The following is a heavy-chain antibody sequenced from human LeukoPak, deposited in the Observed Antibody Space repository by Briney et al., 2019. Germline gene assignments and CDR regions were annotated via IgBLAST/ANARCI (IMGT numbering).Heavy chain of an antibody. CDR1: GYTFTGYY. CDR2: INPNSGGT. V-gene: IGHV1-2*02. D-gene: IGHD6-13*01. CDR3: ARGPVDAADPIPDFDH. J-gene: IGHJ4*02. Sequence: GASVKVSCKASGYTFTGYYMHWVRQAPGQGLEWMGWINPNSGGTNYAQKFQGRVTMTRDTSISTAYMELSRLRSDDTAVYYCARGPVDAADPIPDFDHWGQGTLVTVSS.